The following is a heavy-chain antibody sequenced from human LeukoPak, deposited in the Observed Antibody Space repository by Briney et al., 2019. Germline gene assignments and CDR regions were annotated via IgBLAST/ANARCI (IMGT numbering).Heavy chain of an antibody. D-gene: IGHD3-3*01. CDR1: GGSISSGGYY. CDR3: ARVWVGYDFWSGYHSHFDY. CDR2: IYYSGNT. Sequence: PSETLSLTCTVSGGSISSGGYYWNWLRQHPRKGLEWIGYIYYSGNTFYNPSLKSRVTISVDMSKNQFSLKLNSVTAADTAVYYCARVWVGYDFWSGYHSHFDYWGQGTLVTVSS. V-gene: IGHV4-31*03. J-gene: IGHJ4*02.